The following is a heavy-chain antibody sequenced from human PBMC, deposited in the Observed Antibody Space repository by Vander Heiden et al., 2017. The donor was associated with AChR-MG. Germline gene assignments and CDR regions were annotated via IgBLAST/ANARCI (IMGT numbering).Heavy chain of an antibody. Sequence: QVQLQQWGAGLLKPSEPLSLPCAVYGWSFSGYYWSWIRQPQGKGLEWIGEINHSGSTNYNPSLKSRVTISVDTSKNQFSLKLSSVTAADTAVYYCARSLLWWQWLVPRYFDYWGQGTLVTVSS. D-gene: IGHD6-19*01. J-gene: IGHJ4*02. CDR3: ARSLLWWQWLVPRYFDY. V-gene: IGHV4-34*01. CDR1: GWSFSGYY. CDR2: INHSGST.